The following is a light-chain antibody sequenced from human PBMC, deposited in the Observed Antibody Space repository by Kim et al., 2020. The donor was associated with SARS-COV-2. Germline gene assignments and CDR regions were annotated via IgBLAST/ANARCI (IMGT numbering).Light chain of an antibody. V-gene: IGKV3-15*01. CDR3: QQYNNWPGT. CDR2: DAS. J-gene: IGKJ2*01. CDR1: QSVSNK. Sequence: VMTQSPATLSVSPGERVTLSCRASQSVSNKLAWYQQKPGQAPRLVIYDASARATGVPGRFSGSGSGTEFTLTISSLQSEDFAVYYCQQYNNWPGTFGQGTKLEI.